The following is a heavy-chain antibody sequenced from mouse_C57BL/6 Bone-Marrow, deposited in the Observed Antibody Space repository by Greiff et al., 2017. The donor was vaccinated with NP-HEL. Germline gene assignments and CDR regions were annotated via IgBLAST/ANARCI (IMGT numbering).Heavy chain of an antibody. CDR1: GYTFTSYW. CDR2: IDPSDSYT. V-gene: IGHV1-59*01. J-gene: IGHJ1*01. Sequence: QVQLKQPGAELVRPGTSVKLSCKASGYTFTSYWMHWVKQRPGQGLEWIGVIDPSDSYTNYNQKFKGKATLTVDTSSSTAYMQLSSLTSEDSAVYYCHWYFDDWGAGTTVTVSA. CDR3: HWYFDD.